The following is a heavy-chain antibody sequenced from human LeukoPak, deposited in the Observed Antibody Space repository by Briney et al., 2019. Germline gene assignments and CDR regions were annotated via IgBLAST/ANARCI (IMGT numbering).Heavy chain of an antibody. Sequence: GASVKVSCKASGRTFSSYAISWVRQAPGQGLEWMGRIIPILGIANYAQKFQGRVTITADKSTSTAYMELSSLRSEDTAVYYCARTYGVANWFDPWGQGTLVTVSS. CDR1: GRTFSSYA. D-gene: IGHD2-15*01. CDR2: IIPILGIA. CDR3: ARTYGVANWFDP. J-gene: IGHJ5*02. V-gene: IGHV1-69*04.